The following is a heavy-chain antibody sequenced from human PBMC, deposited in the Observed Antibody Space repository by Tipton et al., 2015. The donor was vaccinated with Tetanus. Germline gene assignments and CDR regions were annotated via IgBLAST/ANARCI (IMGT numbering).Heavy chain of an antibody. Sequence: TLSLTCTVSGASLRGGDYHWSWIRQPAGKGLEWIGHISNGNADYVPSLKSRLTLSVDLSKNQISLNLHSVTAADAGFYYCARGITDGYNRRFDYWGQGILVAVSS. CDR1: GASLRGGDYH. CDR2: ISNGNA. CDR3: ARGITDGYNRRFDY. J-gene: IGHJ4*02. V-gene: IGHV4-61*09. D-gene: IGHD5-24*01.